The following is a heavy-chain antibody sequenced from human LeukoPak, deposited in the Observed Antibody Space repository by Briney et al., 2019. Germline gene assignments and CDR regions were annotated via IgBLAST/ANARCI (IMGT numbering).Heavy chain of an antibody. CDR2: IYYSGST. CDR1: GGSISSSSYY. J-gene: IGHJ4*02. Sequence: SETLSLTCTVSGGSISSSSYYWGWIRQPPGKGLEWIGSIYYSGSTYYNPSLKSRVTISVDTSKNQFSLKMTSVTAADTAVYFCARVGSGGAWFDFWGQGTLVTVSS. CDR3: ARVGSGGAWFDF. V-gene: IGHV4-39*07. D-gene: IGHD6-19*01.